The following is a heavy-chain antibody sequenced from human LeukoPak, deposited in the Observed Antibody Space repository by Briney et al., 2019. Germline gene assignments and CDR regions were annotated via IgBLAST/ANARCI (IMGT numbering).Heavy chain of an antibody. CDR3: ARWCIAVAGTAADY. CDR1: GGSISSISYY. CDR2: IYYSGST. Sequence: PSETLSLTCTVSGGSISSISYYWRWIRQPPGKGGVRIGSIYYSGSTYYNPSLKSRVTISVDTSKNQFSLKLSSVTAADTAVYYCARWCIAVAGTAADYWGQGTLVTVSS. J-gene: IGHJ4*02. D-gene: IGHD6-19*01. V-gene: IGHV4-39*01.